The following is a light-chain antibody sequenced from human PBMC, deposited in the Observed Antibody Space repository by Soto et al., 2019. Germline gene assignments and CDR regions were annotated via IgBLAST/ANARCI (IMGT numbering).Light chain of an antibody. CDR3: QQRSNWPMYT. CDR2: DAS. CDR1: QSVSSY. V-gene: IGKV3-11*01. Sequence: EIVLTQSPATLSLSPGERATLSCRASQSVSSYLAWYQQKPGQAPRLLIYDASNRATGIPARFSGSGSGTDFTLTISSLEPEDFAVNYFQQRSNWPMYTFGPGTKLEI. J-gene: IGKJ2*01.